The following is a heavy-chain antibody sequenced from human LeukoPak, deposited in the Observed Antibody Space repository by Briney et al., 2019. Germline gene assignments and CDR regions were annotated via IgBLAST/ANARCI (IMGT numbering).Heavy chain of an antibody. D-gene: IGHD1-26*01. Sequence: SETLSLTCTVSGGSISSYYWSWIRQPPGKGLEWIGYIYYSGSTNYNPSLKSRVTISLDTSKNQFSLKLSSVTATDTAVYYCARDPGHSGSYYSGYYYYGMDVWGQGTTVTASS. J-gene: IGHJ6*02. CDR1: GGSISSYY. CDR2: IYYSGST. V-gene: IGHV4-59*12. CDR3: ARDPGHSGSYYSGYYYYGMDV.